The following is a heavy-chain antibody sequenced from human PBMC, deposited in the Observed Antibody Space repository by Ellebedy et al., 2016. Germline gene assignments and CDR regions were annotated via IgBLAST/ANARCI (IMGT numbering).Heavy chain of an antibody. CDR2: ITSRGDYI. CDR3: ARRVATIVHYWFDP. V-gene: IGHV3-21*04. CDR1: GFTFSGYT. J-gene: IGHJ5*02. D-gene: IGHD5-12*01. Sequence: GESLKISXAASGFTFSGYTMNWVRQAPGKGLEWVSSITSRGDYIYYADSVKGRFTISRDNAKNSLYLQMNSLRAEDTAVYYCARRVATIVHYWFDPWGQGTLVTVSS.